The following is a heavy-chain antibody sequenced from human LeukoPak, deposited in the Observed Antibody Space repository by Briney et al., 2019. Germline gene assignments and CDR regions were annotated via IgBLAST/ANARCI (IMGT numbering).Heavy chain of an antibody. Sequence: GGSLRLSCAASGFTFSNYYMSWVRQAPGKGLESVANIKQDGSEKYSVDSVKGRFTISRDNAKNSLFLQMNSLRAEDTAVYYCARGRWLDYWGQGTLVTVSS. CDR3: ARGRWLDY. CDR2: IKQDGSEK. CDR1: GFTFSNYY. J-gene: IGHJ4*02. V-gene: IGHV3-7*04. D-gene: IGHD6-13*01.